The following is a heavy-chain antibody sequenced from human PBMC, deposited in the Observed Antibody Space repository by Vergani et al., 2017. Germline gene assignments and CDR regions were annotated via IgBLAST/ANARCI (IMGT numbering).Heavy chain of an antibody. Sequence: QVQLVQSGAEVKKPGASVKVSCTASGYTFTGYYMHWVRQAPGQGLEWMGWINPNSGGTNYAQKFQGRVTITADESTSTAYMELSSLRSEDTAVYYCASVYFDWSIPPPWSQGSLVTVSS. V-gene: IGHV1-2*02. CDR3: ASVYFDWSIPPP. CDR2: INPNSGGT. CDR1: GYTFTGYY. J-gene: IGHJ5*02. D-gene: IGHD3-9*01.